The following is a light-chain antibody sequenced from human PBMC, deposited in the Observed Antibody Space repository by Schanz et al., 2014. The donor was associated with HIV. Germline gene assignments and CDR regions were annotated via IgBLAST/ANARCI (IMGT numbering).Light chain of an antibody. J-gene: IGKJ4*01. V-gene: IGKV3D-20*02. Sequence: EIVLTQSPGTLSLSLGERATLSCRASQSVSSNYLAWYQQKPGQAPRLLIYRASTRATGIPARFSGGGSGTDFTLTISRLEPEDFAMYYCRQRSNWPGLTFGGGTKVEIK. CDR3: RQRSNWPGLT. CDR1: QSVSSNY. CDR2: RAS.